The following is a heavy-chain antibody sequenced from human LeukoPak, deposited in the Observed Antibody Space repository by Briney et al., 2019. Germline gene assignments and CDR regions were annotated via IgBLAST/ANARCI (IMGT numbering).Heavy chain of an antibody. J-gene: IGHJ3*02. Sequence: GGSLRLSCAASGFTFSSYGMHWVRQAPGKGLEWVAVIWYDGSNKYYADSVKGRFTISRDNSKNTLYLQMNSPRAEDTAVYYCARPSTIFGVVNDAFDIWGQGTMVTVSS. D-gene: IGHD3-3*01. CDR2: IWYDGSNK. CDR3: ARPSTIFGVVNDAFDI. V-gene: IGHV3-33*01. CDR1: GFTFSSYG.